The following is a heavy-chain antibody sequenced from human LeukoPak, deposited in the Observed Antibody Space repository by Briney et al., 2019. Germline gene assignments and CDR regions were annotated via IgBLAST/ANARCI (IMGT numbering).Heavy chain of an antibody. J-gene: IGHJ4*02. CDR3: ARDGPRSVSSSSYFDY. Sequence: GGSLRLSCAASGFTFSIYNMNWVRQAPGKGLEWVSYISSSGSTTYYADSVKGRLTISRDNAKNSLYLQMNSLRAEDTAVYYCARDGPRSVSSSSYFDYWGQGTLVTVSS. V-gene: IGHV3-48*03. CDR1: GFTFSIYN. CDR2: ISSSGSTT. D-gene: IGHD6-13*01.